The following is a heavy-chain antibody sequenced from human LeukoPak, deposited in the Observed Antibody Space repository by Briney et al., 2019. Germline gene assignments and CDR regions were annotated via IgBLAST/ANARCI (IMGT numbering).Heavy chain of an antibody. D-gene: IGHD2-15*01. CDR2: IGSRSSSI. J-gene: IGHJ6*02. V-gene: IGHV3-48*02. CDR1: GFTFSTYN. CDR3: ARPEDTPYGMDV. Sequence: GGSLRLSCAASGFTFSTYNMHWVRQAPGQGLEWVSYIGSRSSSIKYADSVKGRFTISTDNAKNSLYLQMSSLGDEDTPVYYYARPEDTPYGMDVWGQGTTVTVSS.